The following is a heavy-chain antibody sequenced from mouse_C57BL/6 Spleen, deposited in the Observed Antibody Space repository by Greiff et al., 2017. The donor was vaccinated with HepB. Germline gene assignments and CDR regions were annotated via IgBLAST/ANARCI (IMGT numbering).Heavy chain of an antibody. CDR2: IWGVGST. D-gene: IGHD4-1*01. Sequence: VQLQQSGPGLVAPSQSLSITCTVSGFSLTSYGVDWVRQSPGKGLEWLGVIWGVGSTNYNSALKSRLSISKDNSKSQVFLKMNSLQTDDTAMYYCAASPPGTGFAYWGQGTLVTVSA. J-gene: IGHJ3*01. V-gene: IGHV2-6*01. CDR3: AASPPGTGFAY. CDR1: GFSLTSYG.